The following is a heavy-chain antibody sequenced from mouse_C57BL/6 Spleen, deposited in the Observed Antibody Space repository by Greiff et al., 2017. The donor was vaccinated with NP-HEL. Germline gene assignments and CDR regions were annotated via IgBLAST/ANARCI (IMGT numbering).Heavy chain of an antibody. J-gene: IGHJ1*03. CDR2: INYDGSST. Sequence: EVQLVESEGGLVQPGSSMKLSCTASGFTFSDYYMAWVRQVPEKGLEWVANINYDGSSTYYLDSLKSRFIISRDNAKNILYLQMSSLKSEDTATYYCARVDGYRTWYFDVWGTGTTVTVSS. D-gene: IGHD2-3*01. V-gene: IGHV5-16*01. CDR3: ARVDGYRTWYFDV. CDR1: GFTFSDYY.